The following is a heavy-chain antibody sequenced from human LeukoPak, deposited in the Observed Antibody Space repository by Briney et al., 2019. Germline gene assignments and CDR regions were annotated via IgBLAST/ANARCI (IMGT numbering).Heavy chain of an antibody. CDR3: AKDDTTGYYYIDY. Sequence: GGSLRLSCAASGFTFSSYGMHWVRQAPGKGLGWVALIFYDGSNKYYADSVKGRFTVSRDDSKNTLYLQMNSLRPEDTAVYYCAKDDTTGYYYIDYWGPGALVTVSS. CDR2: IFYDGSNK. V-gene: IGHV3-30*18. J-gene: IGHJ4*02. D-gene: IGHD3-22*01. CDR1: GFTFSSYG.